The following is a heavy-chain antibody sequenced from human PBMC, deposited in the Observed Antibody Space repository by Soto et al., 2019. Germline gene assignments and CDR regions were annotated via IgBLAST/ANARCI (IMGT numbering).Heavy chain of an antibody. CDR2: VSPDFGNA. J-gene: IGHJ4*02. V-gene: IGHV1-8*01. Sequence: ASVKVSCKTSGYTFTDYDINWVRQATGQGLEWMGWVSPDFGNAGYAQQFQGRVTMTTNTSTSTAYMELTSLTSDDTAVYYCEVTSGYWGQGTMVNVSS. CDR1: GYTFTDYD. CDR3: EVTSGY. D-gene: IGHD2-21*02.